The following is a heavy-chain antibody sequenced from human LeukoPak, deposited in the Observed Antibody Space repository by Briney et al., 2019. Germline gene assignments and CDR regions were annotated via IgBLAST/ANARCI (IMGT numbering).Heavy chain of an antibody. J-gene: IGHJ5*02. CDR1: GYTFSNHG. V-gene: IGHV1-18*01. CDR3: ARAEGDYDPLNWIDP. Sequence: ASVKVSCKASGYTFSNHGIGWVRQAPGQGLEWVGWISAHTGNTNYAQKVQGRVTMITDTSTSTAYMELRSLTSDDTAVYYCARAEGDYDPLNWIDPWGQGTLVIVSS. CDR2: ISAHTGNT. D-gene: IGHD3-16*01.